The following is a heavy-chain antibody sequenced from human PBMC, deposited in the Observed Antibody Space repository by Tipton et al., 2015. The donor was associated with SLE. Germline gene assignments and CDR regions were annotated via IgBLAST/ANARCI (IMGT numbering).Heavy chain of an antibody. CDR1: GGSISSGSYY. CDR3: AREGDLGGLRFDP. J-gene: IGHJ5*02. D-gene: IGHD3-16*01. CDR2: IYTSGST. Sequence: GLVKPSETLSLTCTVSGGSISSGSYYWSWIRQPAGKGLEWIGHIYTSGSTNYNPSLKSRVTISVDTSKNQFSLKLSSVTAADTAVYYCAREGDLGGLRFDPWGQGTLVTVSS. V-gene: IGHV4-61*02.